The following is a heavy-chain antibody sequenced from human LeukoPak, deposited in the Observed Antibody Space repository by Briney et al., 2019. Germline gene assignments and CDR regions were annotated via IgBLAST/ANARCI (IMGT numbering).Heavy chain of an antibody. V-gene: IGHV3-43*01. J-gene: IGHJ4*02. Sequence: GGSLRLSCAASGFNFEDYTMHWVRQDPGKTLEWVSLISWDGTPYYTDSVKGRFTISRDNSKNSLYLQMDTLRSEDAAFYYCVKDLSYESSGYVFDHWGQGTLVTVSS. CDR2: ISWDGTP. CDR1: GFNFEDYT. CDR3: VKDLSYESSGYVFDH. D-gene: IGHD3-22*01.